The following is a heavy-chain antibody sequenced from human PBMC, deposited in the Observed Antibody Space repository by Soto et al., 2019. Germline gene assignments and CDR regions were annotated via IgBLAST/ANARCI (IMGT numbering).Heavy chain of an antibody. CDR2: IWYDGSNK. V-gene: IGHV3-33*01. CDR3: ARDFLGIAVAGIFY. CDR1: GFTFSSYG. Sequence: GGSLRLSCAASGFTFSSYGMHWVRQAPGKGLEWVAVIWYDGSNKYYADSVKGRFTISRDNSKNTLYLQMNSLRAEDTAVYYCARDFLGIAVAGIFYWGQGTLVTVSS. D-gene: IGHD6-19*01. J-gene: IGHJ4*02.